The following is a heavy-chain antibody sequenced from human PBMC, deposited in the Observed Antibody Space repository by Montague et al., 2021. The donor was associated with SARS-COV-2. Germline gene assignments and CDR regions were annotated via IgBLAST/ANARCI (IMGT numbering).Heavy chain of an antibody. Sequence: SETLSLTCTVSGGSISSGTYYWGWVRQPPGKGLEWIGTINYSGKTYYNPSLKSRVTISVDTSKNQFSLKGTSVTAADTAVYYCARRAQWQLSWFFDLWGRGTLVTVSS. V-gene: IGHV4-39*01. J-gene: IGHJ2*01. CDR2: INYSGKT. CDR3: ARRAQWQLSWFFDL. D-gene: IGHD6-19*01. CDR1: GGSISSGTYY.